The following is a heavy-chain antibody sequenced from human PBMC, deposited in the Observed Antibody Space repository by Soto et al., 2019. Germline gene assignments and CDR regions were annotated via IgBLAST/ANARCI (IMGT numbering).Heavy chain of an antibody. D-gene: IGHD5-12*01. Sequence: GGSLRLSCAASGFTFNNYAMNWVRQAPGKGLEWVSAISASGGSTYYADSVKGRFTISRDNSKNTLYLQMNSLRAEDTAVYYCAKDLRSGYDSLDYWGQGTLVTVSS. V-gene: IGHV3-23*01. CDR1: GFTFNNYA. J-gene: IGHJ4*02. CDR3: AKDLRSGYDSLDY. CDR2: ISASGGST.